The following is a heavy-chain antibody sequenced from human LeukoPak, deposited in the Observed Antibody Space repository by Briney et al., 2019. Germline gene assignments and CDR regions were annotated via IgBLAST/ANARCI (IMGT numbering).Heavy chain of an antibody. D-gene: IGHD5-18*01. Sequence: SETLSLTCAVYGGSFSGYYWSWIRQPPGKGLEWIGEINHSGSANYNPSLKSRVTVSGDTSKNQFSLKLSSVTAADTAVYFCARVGYSYVINDWSRTGLGAYPTKYYYHMDVWGKGTTVTVSS. CDR3: ARVGYSYVINDWSRTGLGAYPTKYYYHMDV. V-gene: IGHV4-34*01. CDR2: INHSGSA. CDR1: GGSFSGYY. J-gene: IGHJ6*03.